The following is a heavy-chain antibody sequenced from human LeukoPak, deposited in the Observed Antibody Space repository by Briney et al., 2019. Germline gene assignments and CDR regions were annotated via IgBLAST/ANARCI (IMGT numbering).Heavy chain of an antibody. CDR3: ARGEYNWNDLHL. V-gene: IGHV3-7*01. Sequence: GGSLRLSCAASGFTFSNYWMSWVRQAPGKGLEWVANIKQDGSEKYYVDSVKGRFTISRDNAKNSLYLQMNSLRAEDTAVYYCARGEYNWNDLHLWGQGTLVTVSS. J-gene: IGHJ5*02. CDR2: IKQDGSEK. CDR1: GFTFSNYW. D-gene: IGHD1-20*01.